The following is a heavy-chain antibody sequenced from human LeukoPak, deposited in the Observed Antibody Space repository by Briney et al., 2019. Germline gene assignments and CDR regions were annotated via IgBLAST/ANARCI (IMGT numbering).Heavy chain of an antibody. CDR2: IYHSGST. J-gene: IGHJ6*02. V-gene: IGHV4-4*02. CDR3: ARANHDYYHYYGMDV. Sequence: SETLSLTCAVSGGSISSSNWWSWVRQPPGKGLEWIGEIYHSGSTNYNPSLKSRVTISVDKSKNQFSLKLSSVTAADTAVYYCARANHDYYHYYGMDVWGQGTTVTVSS. CDR1: GGSISSSNW.